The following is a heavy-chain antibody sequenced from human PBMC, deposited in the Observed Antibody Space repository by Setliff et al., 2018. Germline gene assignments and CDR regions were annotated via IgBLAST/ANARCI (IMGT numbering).Heavy chain of an antibody. V-gene: IGHV1-2*02. CDR2: INPNSGGT. J-gene: IGHJ4*02. CDR3: ARLFQGYDYYKKFDS. CDR1: GYALTDSV. D-gene: IGHD3-10*01. Sequence: ASVKVSCKTSGYALTDSVVSWVRQAPGQGLEWMGWINPNSGGTKYSPKFQGRVAMTRDTSVTTAFLELSGLTYDDTAVYYCARLFQGYDYYKKFDSWGQGTLVTVSS.